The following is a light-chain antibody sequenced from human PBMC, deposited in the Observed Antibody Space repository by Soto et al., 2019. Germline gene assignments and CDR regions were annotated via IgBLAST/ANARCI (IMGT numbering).Light chain of an antibody. CDR1: HSMSRF. CDR2: AAS. J-gene: IGKJ1*01. Sequence: DIQMTQSPSSLSASVGDRVTITCRASHSMSRFLNWYQQKPGKAPKLLIYAASSLQSGVPSRFNGSGSGTDFTLTISSLEPEDFAVFYCHQYGISPPTFGPGTKVDI. CDR3: HQYGISPPT. V-gene: IGKV1-39*01.